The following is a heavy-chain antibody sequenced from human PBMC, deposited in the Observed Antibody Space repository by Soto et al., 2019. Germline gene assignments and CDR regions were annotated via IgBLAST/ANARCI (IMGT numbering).Heavy chain of an antibody. D-gene: IGHD2-2*01. Sequence: GASVKVSCKASGYTFTSNDINWVRQAPGQGPEWMGWMSPDNGKTGFAQKFQGRITMTRNTSISTAYMELSSLRSDDTAVYFCARPLCSSTRCGPYFFDSWGQGSLVTV. CDR2: MSPDNGKT. V-gene: IGHV1-8*01. CDR1: GYTFTSND. CDR3: ARPLCSSTRCGPYFFDS. J-gene: IGHJ4*02.